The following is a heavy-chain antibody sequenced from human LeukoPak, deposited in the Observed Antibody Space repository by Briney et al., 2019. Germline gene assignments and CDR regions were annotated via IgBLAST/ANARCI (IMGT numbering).Heavy chain of an antibody. D-gene: IGHD3-3*01. CDR3: ARESGRFRFDS. CDR1: GFTFNKYW. J-gene: IGHJ5*01. Sequence: GSLRLSCAASGFTFNKYWMNWVRQSPGKGLEWVANIKEDSSDKNYVDSMKGRSTISRDNAKNSLYLQMNSLRVEDTAVYYCARESGRFRFDSWGQGTLVTVSS. CDR2: IKEDSSDK. V-gene: IGHV3-7*01.